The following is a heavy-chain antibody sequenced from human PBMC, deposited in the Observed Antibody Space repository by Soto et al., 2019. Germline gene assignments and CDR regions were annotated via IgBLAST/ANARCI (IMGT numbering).Heavy chain of an antibody. CDR2: ISSSSSYI. V-gene: IGHV3-21*01. J-gene: IGHJ4*02. Sequence: GGSLRLSCAASGFTFSSYSMNWVRQAPGKGLEWVSSISSSSSYIYYADSVKGRFTISRDNAKNSLYLQMNSLRAEDTAVYYCARDRMGATKVSYFDYWGQGTLVTAPQ. CDR1: GFTFSSYS. CDR3: ARDRMGATKVSYFDY. D-gene: IGHD1-26*01.